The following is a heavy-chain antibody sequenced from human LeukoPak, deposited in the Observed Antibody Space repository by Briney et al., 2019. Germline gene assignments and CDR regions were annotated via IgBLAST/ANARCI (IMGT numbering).Heavy chain of an antibody. CDR1: GGSISTYY. Sequence: SETLSLTCTVSGGSISTYYWSWIRQPPGKGLEWIGHIYLRGSANYSPSLESRVTISLDTSNNQFSLNLNSVTAADTAVYYCARHSARGLDYWGQGTLVTVSS. CDR2: IYLRGSA. CDR3: ARHSARGLDY. D-gene: IGHD3-10*01. J-gene: IGHJ4*02. V-gene: IGHV4-59*08.